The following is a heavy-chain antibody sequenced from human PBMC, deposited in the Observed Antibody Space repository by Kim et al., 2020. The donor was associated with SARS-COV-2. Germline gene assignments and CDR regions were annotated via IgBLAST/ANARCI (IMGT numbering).Heavy chain of an antibody. J-gene: IGHJ5*02. D-gene: IGHD2-21*01. CDR3: ARGPRVVVPPGASRRNWVDP. V-gene: IGHV7-4-1*02. CDR1: GFTFTNYA. Sequence: ASVKVSCKASGFTFTNYAFVWVRQAPGQGLEWMGWINANTGDATYGQGFTGRFVFSVDTSVTTAYLQISSLKGEDTALYYCARGPRVVVPPGASRRNWVDPWGQGTLVTVSS. CDR2: INANTGDA.